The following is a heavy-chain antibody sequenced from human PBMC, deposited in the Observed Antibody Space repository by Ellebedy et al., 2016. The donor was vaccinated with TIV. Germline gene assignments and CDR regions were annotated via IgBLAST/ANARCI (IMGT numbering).Heavy chain of an antibody. Sequence: GESLKISCAASGFTFSRYGMHWVRQAPGKGLEWVADGSNEYYADSVKGRFTISRDNSKSTLYLQMNSLRAEDTAVYYCAKTDTKMGGAFDIWGQGTMVTVSS. CDR1: GFTFSRYG. CDR2: GSNE. V-gene: IGHV3-30*02. CDR3: AKTDTKMGGAFDI. D-gene: IGHD5-18*01. J-gene: IGHJ3*02.